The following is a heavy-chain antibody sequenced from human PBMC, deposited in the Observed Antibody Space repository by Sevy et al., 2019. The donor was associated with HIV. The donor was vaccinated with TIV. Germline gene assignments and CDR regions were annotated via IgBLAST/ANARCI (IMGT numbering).Heavy chain of an antibody. D-gene: IGHD3-16*01. Sequence: ASVKVSCKASGYTFIDYYIHWVRQAPGQALEWMGRINPKSGATNYAQKFQDRVTMTRDTSISTSYMELRRLRSDDTAVYYCAREDYYDACGGWVDPWGQGTLVTVSS. CDR1: GYTFIDYY. J-gene: IGHJ5*02. CDR3: AREDYYDACGGWVDP. CDR2: INPKSGAT. V-gene: IGHV1-2*06.